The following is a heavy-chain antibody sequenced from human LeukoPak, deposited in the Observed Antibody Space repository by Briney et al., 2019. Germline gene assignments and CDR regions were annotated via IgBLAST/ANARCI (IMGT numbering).Heavy chain of an antibody. D-gene: IGHD3-16*01. V-gene: IGHV4-59*01. J-gene: IGHJ6*03. CDR2: IYYSGST. CDR3: ARDGGTGYYYYYMDV. CDR1: GGSISSYY. Sequence: SETLSLTCTVSGGSISSYYWSWIRQPPGKGLEWIGYIYYSGSTNYNPSLKSRVTISVDTSKNQFSLKLSSVTAADTAVYYCARDGGTGYYYYYMDVWGKGTTVTISS.